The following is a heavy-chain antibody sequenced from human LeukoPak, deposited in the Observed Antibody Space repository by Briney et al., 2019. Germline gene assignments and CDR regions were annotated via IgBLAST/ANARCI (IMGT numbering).Heavy chain of an antibody. CDR3: ARDALLWFGELSWFDP. D-gene: IGHD3-10*01. V-gene: IGHV3-11*06. J-gene: IGHJ5*02. CDR2: ISSSSSYT. Sequence: GGSLRLSCAASGFTFSDYYMSWIRRAPGKGLEWVSYISSSSSYTNYADSVKGRFTISRDNAKNSLYLQMNSLRAEDTAVYYCARDALLWFGELSWFDPWGQGTLVTVSS. CDR1: GFTFSDYY.